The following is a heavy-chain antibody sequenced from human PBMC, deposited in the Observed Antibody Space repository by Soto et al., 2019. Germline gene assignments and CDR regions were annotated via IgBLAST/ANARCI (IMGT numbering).Heavy chain of an antibody. CDR3: ARGGGSYYLDY. CDR1: GGSFSCYY. J-gene: IGHJ4*02. Sequence: PSETLSLTCAVYGGSFSCYYWSWIRQPPGKGLEWIGEIYLGGSTNYNPSLKSRVTISVDTSKSQFSLKLSSVTAADTAVYYCARGGGSYYLDYWGQETLVTVSS. D-gene: IGHD1-26*01. V-gene: IGHV4-34*01. CDR2: IYLGGST.